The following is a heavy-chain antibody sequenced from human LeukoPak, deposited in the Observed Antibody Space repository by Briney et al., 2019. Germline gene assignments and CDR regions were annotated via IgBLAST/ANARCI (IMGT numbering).Heavy chain of an antibody. CDR2: IYYSGST. CDR1: GGSISSYY. CDR3: ARVSTAYYFDY. J-gene: IGHJ4*02. Sequence: SETLSLTCTVSGGSISSYYWSWIRQPPGKGLEWIGYIYYSGSTYYNPSLKSRVTISVDTSKNQFSLKLSSVTAADTAVYYCARVSTAYYFDYWGQGTLVTVSS. V-gene: IGHV4-59*12.